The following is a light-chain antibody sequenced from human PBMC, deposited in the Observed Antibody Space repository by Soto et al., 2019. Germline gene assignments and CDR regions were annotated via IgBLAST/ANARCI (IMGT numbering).Light chain of an antibody. Sequence: YELTHPPSVSVSPGLTASITCSGDELGDKLAYWYQQKPGQSPVLVIYQDSKRPSGIPERFSGSNSGNTATLTISGTQSMDEADYYCQAWDSSTAVFGTGTKVTVL. J-gene: IGLJ1*01. CDR1: ELGDKL. V-gene: IGLV3-1*01. CDR2: QDS. CDR3: QAWDSSTAV.